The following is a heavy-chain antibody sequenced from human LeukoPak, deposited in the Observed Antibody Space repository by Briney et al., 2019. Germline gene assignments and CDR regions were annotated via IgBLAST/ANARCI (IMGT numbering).Heavy chain of an antibody. CDR1: GFSFSSYA. CDR2: ISGSGGST. V-gene: IGHV3-23*01. J-gene: IGHJ4*02. CDR3: AKDYDFWSVFLNYFDY. Sequence: GGSLRLSCAASGFSFSSYAMNWVRQAPGKGLEWVSAISGSGGSTYYADSVKGRFTISRDNSKNTLYLQRNSRRAEDTAVYYCAKDYDFWSVFLNYFDYWGQGTLVTVSS. D-gene: IGHD3-3*01.